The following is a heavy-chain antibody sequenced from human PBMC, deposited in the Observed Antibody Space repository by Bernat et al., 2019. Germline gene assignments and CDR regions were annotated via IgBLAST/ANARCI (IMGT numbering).Heavy chain of an antibody. CDR1: GFTFSSYA. CDR3: ATGLLKSSWFDP. D-gene: IGHD3-10*01. V-gene: IGHV3-23*01. J-gene: IGHJ5*02. CDR2: ISGSGGST. Sequence: EVQLLESGGGLVQPGGSLRLSCAASGFTFSSYAMSWVRQAPGKGLEWVSAISGSGGSTYYADSVKGRFTISRDNSKNTLYLQMNSLRAEDTAVYYCATGLLKSSWFDPWGQGTLVTVSS.